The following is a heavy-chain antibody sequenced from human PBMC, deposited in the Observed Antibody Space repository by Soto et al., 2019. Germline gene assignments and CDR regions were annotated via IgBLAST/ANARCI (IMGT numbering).Heavy chain of an antibody. V-gene: IGHV1-2*04. CDR3: ARDISKRLELRGVWFDP. Sequence: ASVKVSCKASGYTFTGYYMHWVRQAPGQGLEWMGWINPNSGGTNYAQKFQGWVTMTRDTSISTAYMELSRLRSDDTAVYYCARDISKRLELRGVWFDPWGQGTLVTVS. CDR1: GYTFTGYY. D-gene: IGHD1-7*01. CDR2: INPNSGGT. J-gene: IGHJ5*02.